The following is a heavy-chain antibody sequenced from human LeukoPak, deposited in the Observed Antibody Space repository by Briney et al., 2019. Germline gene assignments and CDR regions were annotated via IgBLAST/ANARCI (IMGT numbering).Heavy chain of an antibody. Sequence: TSETLSLTCTVSGASITTYYWTWVRQPPGKGLEWIGYIYHSGSTNYNPSLKSRGTISLDTSRNQFSLRLSSVTAADTAVYFCAREYSTSSEGDYFDCWGQGSLATVSS. CDR1: GASITTYY. CDR2: IYHSGST. V-gene: IGHV4-59*01. J-gene: IGHJ4*02. CDR3: AREYSTSSEGDYFDC. D-gene: IGHD6-6*01.